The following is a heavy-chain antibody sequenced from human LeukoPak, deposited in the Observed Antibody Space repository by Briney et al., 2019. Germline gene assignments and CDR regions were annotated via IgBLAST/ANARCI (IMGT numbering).Heavy chain of an antibody. V-gene: IGHV4-39*02. CDR1: GGSISSYY. Sequence: SETLSLTCTVSGGSISSYYWGWIRQPPGKGLEWIGSIYYSGSTYYNSSLKSRVTISVDTSKNQFSLKLSSVTAADTAVYYCARDGASIAATTTSAFDIWGQGTMVTVSS. CDR3: ARDGASIAATTTSAFDI. D-gene: IGHD6-6*01. CDR2: IYYSGST. J-gene: IGHJ3*02.